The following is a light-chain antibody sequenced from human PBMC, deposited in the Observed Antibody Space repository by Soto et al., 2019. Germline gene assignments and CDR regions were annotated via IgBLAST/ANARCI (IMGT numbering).Light chain of an antibody. J-gene: IGKJ2*01. V-gene: IGKV1-39*01. CDR3: QQSYSTPPDT. CDR1: QSISSS. CDR2: TAY. Sequence: DIQMTQSPSSLSASVGDRVTITCRASQSISSSLNWYQQKPGKAPKLLIYTAYSLQSGVPSRFSGSGSGTDFTLTISNLQPEDFATYYCQQSYSTPPDTFGQGTKLEIK.